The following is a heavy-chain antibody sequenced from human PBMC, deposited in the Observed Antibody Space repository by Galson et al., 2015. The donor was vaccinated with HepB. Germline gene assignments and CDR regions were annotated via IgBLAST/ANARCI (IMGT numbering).Heavy chain of an antibody. CDR3: AKDSNRDSYGNSGAFDI. CDR2: ISWDGGST. J-gene: IGHJ3*02. CDR1: GFTFDDYT. V-gene: IGHV3-43*01. D-gene: IGHD5-18*01. Sequence: SLRLSCAASGFTFDDYTMHWVRQAPGKGLEWVSLISWDGGSTYYADSVKGRFTISRDNSKNSLYLQMNSLRTEDTALYYCAKDSNRDSYGNSGAFDIWGQGTMVTVSS.